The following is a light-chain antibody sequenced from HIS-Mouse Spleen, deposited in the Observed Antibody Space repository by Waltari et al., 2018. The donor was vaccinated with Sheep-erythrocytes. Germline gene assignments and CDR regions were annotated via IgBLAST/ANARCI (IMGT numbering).Light chain of an antibody. J-gene: IGLJ3*02. Sequence: QSALTQSPSASGSPGQPVTIPCPGTSRDVGGYHYVSWYQQHPGKAPKLMIYEVSKRPSGVPDRFSGSKSGNTASLTVSGLQAEDEADYYCSSYAGSNNWVFGGGTKLTVL. V-gene: IGLV2-8*01. CDR2: EVS. CDR1: SRDVGGYHY. CDR3: SSYAGSNNWV.